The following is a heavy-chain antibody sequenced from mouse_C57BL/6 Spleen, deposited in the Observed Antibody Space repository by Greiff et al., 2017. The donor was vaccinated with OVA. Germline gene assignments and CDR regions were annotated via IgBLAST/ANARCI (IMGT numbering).Heavy chain of an antibody. CDR3: ARGGYSNYVEFDY. J-gene: IGHJ2*01. V-gene: IGHV5-17*01. CDR1: GFTFSDYG. D-gene: IGHD2-5*01. Sequence: EVKLVESGGGLVKPGGSLKLSCAASGFTFSDYGMHWVRQAPEKGLEWVAYISSGSSTIYYADTVKGRFTISRDNAKNTLFLQMTSLRSEDTAMYYCARGGYSNYVEFDYWGQGTTLTVSS. CDR2: ISSGSSTI.